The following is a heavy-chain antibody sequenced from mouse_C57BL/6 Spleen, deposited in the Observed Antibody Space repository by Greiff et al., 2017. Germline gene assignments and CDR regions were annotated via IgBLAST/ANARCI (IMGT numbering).Heavy chain of an antibody. Sequence: QVQLKQPGAELVKPGASVKLSCKASGYTFTSYWMHWVKQRPGQGLEWIGMIHPNSGSTNYNEKFKSKATLTVDKSSSTAYMQLSSLTSEDSAVYYCARDYGSSCGYWGQGTTLTVSS. V-gene: IGHV1-64*01. D-gene: IGHD1-1*01. J-gene: IGHJ2*01. CDR3: ARDYGSSCGY. CDR1: GYTFTSYW. CDR2: IHPNSGST.